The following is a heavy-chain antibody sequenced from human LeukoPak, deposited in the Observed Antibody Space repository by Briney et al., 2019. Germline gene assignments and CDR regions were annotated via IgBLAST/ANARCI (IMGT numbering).Heavy chain of an antibody. V-gene: IGHV1-2*02. CDR3: ARVQVSKLYYYYYMDV. Sequence: GASVKVSCKASGYTFTGYYMHWVRQAPGQGLEWMGWINPNSGGTNYAQKFQGRVTMTRDTSISAAYMELSRLRSDDTAVYYCARVQVSKLYYYYYMDVWGKGTTVTVSS. CDR2: INPNSGGT. J-gene: IGHJ6*03. CDR1: GYTFTGYY.